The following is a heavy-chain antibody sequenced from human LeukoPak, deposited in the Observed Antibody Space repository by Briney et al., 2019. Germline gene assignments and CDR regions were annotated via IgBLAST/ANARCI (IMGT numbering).Heavy chain of an antibody. CDR2: ISYDGSNK. CDR3: ARESFDSSGIFHDY. CDR1: GFTFSSYA. Sequence: GGSLRLSCAASGFTFSSYAMHWVRQAPGKGLEWVAVISYDGSNKYYADSVKGRFTISRDNAKNTLYLQMNSLRAEDTAVYYCARESFDSSGIFHDYWGQGTLVTVSS. V-gene: IGHV3-30*04. J-gene: IGHJ4*02. D-gene: IGHD3-22*01.